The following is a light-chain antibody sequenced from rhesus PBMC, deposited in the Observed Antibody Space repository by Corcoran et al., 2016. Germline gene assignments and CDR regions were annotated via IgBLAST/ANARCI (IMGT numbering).Light chain of an antibody. J-gene: IGKJ2*01. V-gene: IGKV1-25*01. Sequence: DIQMTQSPSSLSASVGDRVTITCRASQGSNNNVAWYQQKPGKVPKLLIYKASTLQSGIPSRFSGSGSGTDFTLTISSLQPEDFATYYCQNGYDLLYSFGQETKVEIK. CDR1: QGSNNN. CDR2: KAS. CDR3: QNGYDLLYS.